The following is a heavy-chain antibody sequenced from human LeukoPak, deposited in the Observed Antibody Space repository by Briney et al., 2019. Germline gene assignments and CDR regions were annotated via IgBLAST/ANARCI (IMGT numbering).Heavy chain of an antibody. Sequence: GGSLRLSCAASGFTFSSYAMSWDRQAPGKGLEWVSGISNSGGSTYYADSVKGRFTISRDNSKSTLYLQMNSLRAEDMAVYFCARDHNHFGSDRYYDAFDIWGQGTMVTVSS. CDR1: GFTFSSYA. J-gene: IGHJ3*02. CDR3: ARDHNHFGSDRYYDAFDI. V-gene: IGHV3-23*01. D-gene: IGHD2-21*02. CDR2: ISNSGGST.